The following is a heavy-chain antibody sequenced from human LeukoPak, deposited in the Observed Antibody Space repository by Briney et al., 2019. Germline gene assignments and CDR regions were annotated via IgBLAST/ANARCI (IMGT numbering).Heavy chain of an antibody. CDR1: QFTFRAYP. J-gene: IGHJ4*02. CDR2: ISYDGTRK. D-gene: IGHD5-24*01. Sequence: AGGSLRLSCAASQFTFRAYPMRWVRQAPGRGLEWVAFISYDGTRKYSADSVKGRFTISRDNSKSTLYLQMHSLTAEDTAVYYCARDRGYNYAPFDSWGQGTLVTVSS. CDR3: ARDRGYNYAPFDS. V-gene: IGHV3-30*04.